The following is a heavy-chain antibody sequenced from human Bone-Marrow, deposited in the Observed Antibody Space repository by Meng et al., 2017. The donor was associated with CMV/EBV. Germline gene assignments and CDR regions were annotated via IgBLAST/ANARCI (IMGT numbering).Heavy chain of an antibody. CDR2: IWYDGSNK. Sequence: FTFSSDGMHWVRQAPGKGLEWVAVIWYDGSNKYYADSVKGRFTISRDNSKNTLYLQMNSLRAEDTAVYYCARDFPAFGGVIAYVFDYWGQGTLVTVSS. D-gene: IGHD3-16*02. CDR1: FTFSSDG. CDR3: ARDFPAFGGVIAYVFDY. J-gene: IGHJ4*02. V-gene: IGHV3-33*01.